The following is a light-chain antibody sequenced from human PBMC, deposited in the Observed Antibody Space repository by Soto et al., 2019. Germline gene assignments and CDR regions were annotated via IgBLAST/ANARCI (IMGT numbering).Light chain of an antibody. V-gene: IGKV3-20*01. CDR2: GAS. Sequence: EIVLTQSPGTLSLSPGERATLSCRASQSVSSSYLAWYQQKPGQAPRLLIYGASSRATGIPDRFSGSGSGTDFTITISRLEPEDFEVYYCQQYGSSPGYTFGKGTKLEIK. J-gene: IGKJ2*01. CDR1: QSVSSSY. CDR3: QQYGSSPGYT.